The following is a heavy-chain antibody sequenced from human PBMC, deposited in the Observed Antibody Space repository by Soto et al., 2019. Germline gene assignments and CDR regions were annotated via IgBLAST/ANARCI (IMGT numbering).Heavy chain of an antibody. Sequence: GGSLRLSCAASGFTFSSYSMNWVRQAPGKGLEWVSTISGSGGSTYYADSVKGRFTISRDNFKNTLYLQMNSLRAEDTAVYYCAKDQGSSWYEIDYWGKRSTVTVSS. CDR3: AKDQGSSWYEIDY. J-gene: IGHJ4*02. D-gene: IGHD6-13*01. CDR2: ISGSGGST. CDR1: GFTFSSYS. V-gene: IGHV3-23*01.